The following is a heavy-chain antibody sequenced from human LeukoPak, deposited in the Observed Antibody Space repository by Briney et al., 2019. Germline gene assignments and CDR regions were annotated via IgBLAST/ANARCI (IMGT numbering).Heavy chain of an antibody. CDR2: IYTSGST. CDR1: GGSISSYY. Sequence: SETLSLTCTVSGGSISSYYWSWIRQPAGKGLEWIGRIYTSGSTNYNPCLKSRVTMSVDTSKNQFSLKLSSVTAADTAVYYCARDLDPRDSSWYGDYWGQGTLVTVSS. V-gene: IGHV4-4*07. D-gene: IGHD6-13*01. CDR3: ARDLDPRDSSWYGDY. J-gene: IGHJ4*02.